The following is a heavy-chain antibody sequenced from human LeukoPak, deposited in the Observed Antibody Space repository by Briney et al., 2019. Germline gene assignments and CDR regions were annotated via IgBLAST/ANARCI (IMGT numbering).Heavy chain of an antibody. CDR1: GFTFSSHW. V-gene: IGHV3-7*04. J-gene: IGHJ4*02. D-gene: IGHD3-16*02. CDR2: IKQDGSEK. CDR3: GRGKSYRGDY. Sequence: GGSLRLSCAASGFTFSSHWMSWVRQAPGKGLEWVANIKQDGSEKYYVDSVKGRFTISRDNAKNSLYLQMNSLRAEDTAVYYCGRGKSYRGDYWGQGTLVTVSS.